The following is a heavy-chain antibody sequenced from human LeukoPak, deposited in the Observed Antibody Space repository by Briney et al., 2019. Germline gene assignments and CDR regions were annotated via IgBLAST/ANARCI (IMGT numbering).Heavy chain of an antibody. V-gene: IGHV1-46*01. J-gene: IGHJ3*02. CDR2: INPSGGST. Sequence: ASVKVSCKASGYTFTSYYMHWVRQAPGQGLERMGIINPSGGSTSYAQKFQGRVTMTRDTSTSTVYMELSSLRSEDTAVYYCASCYYDSSGYQGAFDIWGQGTMVTVSS. CDR1: GYTFTSYY. D-gene: IGHD3-22*01. CDR3: ASCYYDSSGYQGAFDI.